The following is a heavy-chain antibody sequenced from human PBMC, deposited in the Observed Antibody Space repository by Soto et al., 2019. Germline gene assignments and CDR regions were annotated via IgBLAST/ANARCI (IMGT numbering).Heavy chain of an antibody. V-gene: IGHV4-4*07. J-gene: IGHJ5*02. Sequence: PSETLSLTCTVSGGSMTSYYWTWIRQPAGKGLEWIGRVYSSGGTHYNPSLKSRVTISLDTSKNQFSLRLSSVTEADTAVYFCARGQRFSDWFDPWAQGTLVTVSS. D-gene: IGHD3-3*01. CDR1: GGSMTSYY. CDR2: VYSSGGT. CDR3: ARGQRFSDWFDP.